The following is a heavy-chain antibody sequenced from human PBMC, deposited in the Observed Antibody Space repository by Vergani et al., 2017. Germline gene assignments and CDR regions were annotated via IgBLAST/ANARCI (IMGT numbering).Heavy chain of an antibody. V-gene: IGHV1-24*01. J-gene: IGHJ4*02. CDR3: ATLIVITFGGVIVIEGGLSN. CDR1: GYTLTELS. Sequence: QVQLVQSGAEVKKPGASVKVSCKVSGYTLTELSMHWVRQAPGKGLEWMGGFDPEDGETIYAQKFQGRVTMTEDTSTDTAYMELSSLRSEDTAVYYCATLIVITFGGVIVIEGGLSNWGQGTLVTVSS. D-gene: IGHD3-16*02. CDR2: FDPEDGET.